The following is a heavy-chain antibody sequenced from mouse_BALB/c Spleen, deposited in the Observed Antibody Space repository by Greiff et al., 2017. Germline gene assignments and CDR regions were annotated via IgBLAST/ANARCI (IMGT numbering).Heavy chain of an antibody. CDR2: IRNKANGYTT. D-gene: IGHD1-1*01. V-gene: IGHV7-3*02. J-gene: IGHJ2*01. Sequence: EVQGVESGGGLVQPGGSLRLSCATSGFTFTDYYMSWVRQPPGKALEWLGFIRNKANGYTTEYSASVKGRFTISRDNSQSILYLQMNTLRAEDSATYYCARVLLLRTLDYWGQGTTLTVSS. CDR3: ARVLLLRTLDY. CDR1: GFTFTDYY.